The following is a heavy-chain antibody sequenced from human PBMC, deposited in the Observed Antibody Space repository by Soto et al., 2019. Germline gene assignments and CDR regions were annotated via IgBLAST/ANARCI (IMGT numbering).Heavy chain of an antibody. CDR1: GFTFSRYA. CDR2: ITGSGTNT. D-gene: IGHD1-26*01. CDR3: ARRAWEELQFDY. V-gene: IGHV3-23*01. J-gene: IGHJ4*02. Sequence: EVQLLESGGGLVQPGGSLRLSCVVSGFTFSRYAMTWVRQAPGKGLEWVSSITGSGTNTYYADSVKGRFTISRGNAKNTLDLQMNSLRAEDTAIYYCARRAWEELQFDYWGQGTLVTVSS.